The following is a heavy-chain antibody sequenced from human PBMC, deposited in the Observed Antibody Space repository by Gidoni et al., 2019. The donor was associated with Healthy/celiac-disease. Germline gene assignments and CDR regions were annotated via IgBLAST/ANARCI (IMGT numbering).Heavy chain of an antibody. V-gene: IGHV4-34*01. D-gene: IGHD6-13*01. J-gene: IGHJ4*02. CDR3: ARGRAAAFGY. CDR2: INHSGST. Sequence: QVQLQQWGAGLLKPSETLSITCAVYGGSFSGYYWSWIRQPPGKGPEWIGEINHSGSTNYNPSLKSRVTISVDTSKNQFSLKLSSVTAADTAVYYCARGRAAAFGYWGQGTLVTVSS. CDR1: GGSFSGYY.